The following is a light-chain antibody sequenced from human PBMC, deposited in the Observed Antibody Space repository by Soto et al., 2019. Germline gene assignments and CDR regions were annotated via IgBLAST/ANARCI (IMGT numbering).Light chain of an antibody. V-gene: IGLV2-8*01. Sequence: QSALTQPPSASGSPGQSVTISCTGTSSDVGGYNYVSWYQQHPGKAPRLMVYEVTKRPSGVPARFSGSKSGNTASLTVSGLQAEDEADSYCSSHAGIKNVVFGGGTKLTVL. CDR3: SSHAGIKNVV. J-gene: IGLJ3*02. CDR1: SSDVGGYNY. CDR2: EVT.